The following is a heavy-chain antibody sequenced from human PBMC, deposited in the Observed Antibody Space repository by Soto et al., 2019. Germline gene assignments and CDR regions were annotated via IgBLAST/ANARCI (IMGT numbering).Heavy chain of an antibody. CDR1: GDSISSSYY. V-gene: IGHV4-39*01. CDR3: ARLPVVVIALGYFDP. Sequence: QLQLQESGPGLVKPSETLSLTCTVSGDSISSSYYWGWVRQPPGKGLECIGAVYYTGFTYYNPSLKSRLTISLDTSKTQFSLRLSPVTAADTAIYYCARLPVVVIALGYFDPWGPGNLVTVPS. D-gene: IGHD2-21*01. CDR2: VYYTGFT. J-gene: IGHJ5*02.